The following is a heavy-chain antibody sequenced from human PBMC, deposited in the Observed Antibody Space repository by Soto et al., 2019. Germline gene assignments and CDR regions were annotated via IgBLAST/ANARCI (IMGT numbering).Heavy chain of an antibody. CDR2: IWYDESNI. V-gene: IGHV3-33*01. D-gene: IGHD6-19*01. CDR3: ARDNIPGIAVAIYGMDV. J-gene: IGHJ6*02. Sequence: VGSLRLSCAASGFTFSSYGMHWVRQAPGKGLDRVAVIWYDESNIYYADSVKGRFTISRDNSKNTLFLQMNSLRAEDTAVYYCARDNIPGIAVAIYGMDVWGQGITVTVS. CDR1: GFTFSSYG.